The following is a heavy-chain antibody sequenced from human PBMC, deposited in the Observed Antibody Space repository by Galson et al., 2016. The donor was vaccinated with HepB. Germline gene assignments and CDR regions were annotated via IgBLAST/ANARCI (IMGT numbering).Heavy chain of an antibody. Sequence: SLRLSCAAAGFSFNVHYMDWVRQAPGKGLEWIGRIRDKSNTYTTEYAASVKGRFIISRDDSKNSLYLQMNSLKTEDTAVYYCVREGDPVGYFDSWGQGTLVTVSS. CDR1: GFSFNVHY. CDR2: IRDKSNTYTT. D-gene: IGHD1-26*01. CDR3: VREGDPVGYFDS. V-gene: IGHV3-72*01. J-gene: IGHJ4*02.